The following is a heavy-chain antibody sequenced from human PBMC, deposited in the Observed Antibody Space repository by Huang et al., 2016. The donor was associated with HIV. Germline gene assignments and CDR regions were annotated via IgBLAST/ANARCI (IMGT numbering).Heavy chain of an antibody. CDR2: NRYDRNNK. CDR1: GFTFSSFG. Sequence: VHLEESGGGVVQPGGSLRLSCAASGFTFSSFGMHWVRQAPGKGVWWLTFNRYDRNNKYYADSGKGRFTVSRDNSDNTIFLQMNTLRTDDTAVYYCAKDEKRFCGGGSCYSSSIDYWGQGTLVTVSS. V-gene: IGHV3-30*02. D-gene: IGHD2-15*01. CDR3: AKDEKRFCGGGSCYSSSIDY. J-gene: IGHJ4*02.